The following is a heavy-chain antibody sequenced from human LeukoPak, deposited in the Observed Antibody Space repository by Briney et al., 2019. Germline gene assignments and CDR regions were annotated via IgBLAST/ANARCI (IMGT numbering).Heavy chain of an antibody. CDR3: ARDVDHNRRYYYYYGMDV. Sequence: PSETLTLTCTVSGGSISSYHWSWIRQPPGKGLEWIGYIYYCGSTNYNPSLKSRVTISVDTSKNQFSLKLSSVTAADTAVYYCARDVDHNRRYYYYYGMDVWGQGTTVTVSS. V-gene: IGHV4-59*01. J-gene: IGHJ6*02. CDR1: GGSISSYH. CDR2: IYYCGST. D-gene: IGHD5-24*01.